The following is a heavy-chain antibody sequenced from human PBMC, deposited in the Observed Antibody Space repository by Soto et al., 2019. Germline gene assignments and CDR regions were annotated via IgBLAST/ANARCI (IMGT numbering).Heavy chain of an antibody. V-gene: IGHV4-31*03. CDR3: ARDRITMVRGVTVYNWFDP. Sequence: LSLTCTVSGGSISSGGYYWSWIRQHPGKGLEWIGYIYYSGSTYYNPSLKSRVTISVDTSKNQFSLKLSSVTAADTAVYYCARDRITMVRGVTVYNWFDPWGQGTLVTVSS. J-gene: IGHJ5*02. CDR2: IYYSGST. CDR1: GGSISSGGYY. D-gene: IGHD3-10*01.